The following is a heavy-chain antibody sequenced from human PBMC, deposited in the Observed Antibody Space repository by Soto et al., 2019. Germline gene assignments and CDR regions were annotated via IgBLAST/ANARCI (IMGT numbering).Heavy chain of an antibody. Sequence: SETLSLTCTVSGGSISSYYWSWIRQPPGKGLEWIGYIYYSGSTNYNPSLKSRVTISVDTSKNQFSLKLSSVTAADTAVYYCARVMAGGVVDEAFDYWGQGTLVTVSS. CDR1: GGSISSYY. CDR2: IYYSGST. V-gene: IGHV4-59*01. J-gene: IGHJ4*02. D-gene: IGHD2-2*01. CDR3: ARVMAGGVVDEAFDY.